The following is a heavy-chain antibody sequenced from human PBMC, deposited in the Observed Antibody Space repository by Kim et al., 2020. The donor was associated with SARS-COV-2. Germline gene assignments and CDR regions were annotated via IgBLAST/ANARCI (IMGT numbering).Heavy chain of an antibody. V-gene: IGHV4-34*01. Sequence: SETLSLTCAVYVGSFNNHKWNWIRQPPGKGLEWIGEMNYSGDTSYNSSLQGRITLSIDTSKNQFSLKLTSVTAADTAVYYCARGARHLGQSSGWFGPQYYYYYIVVWGKGTTVTVSS. D-gene: IGHD6-19*01. J-gene: IGHJ6*03. CDR2: MNYSGDT. CDR3: ARGARHLGQSSGWFGPQYYYYYIVV. CDR1: VGSFNNHK.